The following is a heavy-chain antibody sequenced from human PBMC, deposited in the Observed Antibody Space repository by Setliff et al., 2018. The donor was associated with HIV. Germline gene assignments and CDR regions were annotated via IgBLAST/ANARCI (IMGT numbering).Heavy chain of an antibody. CDR3: ARLEYYYYMDV. CDR1: GGSISSSRYY. CDR2: IYYSGST. J-gene: IGHJ6*03. V-gene: IGHV4-39*01. D-gene: IGHD3-3*01. Sequence: SETLSLTCTVSGGSISSSRYYWGWIRQPPGKGLDWIGYIYYSGSTYYNPSLKSRVTISLDTTTNPFALKLSSVTAADTAVYYCARLEYYYYMDVWGKGTTVTVSS.